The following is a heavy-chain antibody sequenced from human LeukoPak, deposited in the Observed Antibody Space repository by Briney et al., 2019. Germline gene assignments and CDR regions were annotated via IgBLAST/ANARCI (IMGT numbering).Heavy chain of an antibody. Sequence: GASVKVSCKASGYTFTSYGISWVRQAPGQGLEWMGWISAYNGNTNYARKLQGRVTMTTDTSTSTAYMELRSLRSDDTAVYYCAREGGPNYYYYMDVWGKGTTVTISS. CDR2: ISAYNGNT. CDR1: GYTFTSYG. CDR3: AREGGPNYYYYMDV. J-gene: IGHJ6*03. V-gene: IGHV1-18*01.